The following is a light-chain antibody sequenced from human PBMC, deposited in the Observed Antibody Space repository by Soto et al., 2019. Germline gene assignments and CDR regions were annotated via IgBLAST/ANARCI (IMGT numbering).Light chain of an antibody. CDR3: QQYGTSLVT. J-gene: IGKJ2*01. V-gene: IGKV3-20*01. Sequence: ETVLTQSPGTLSLSPGERATLSCRASQSISSTYVAWYQQKPGQPPRLLIYGASGRATGIPDRFTSGGSGTDFTLTISRLEPEDFAVYYCQQYGTSLVTFGQGTKLEIK. CDR2: GAS. CDR1: QSISSTY.